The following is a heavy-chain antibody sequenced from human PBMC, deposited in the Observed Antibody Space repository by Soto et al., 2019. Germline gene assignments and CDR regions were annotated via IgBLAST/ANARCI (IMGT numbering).Heavy chain of an antibody. D-gene: IGHD3-16*01. V-gene: IGHV3-23*01. J-gene: IGHJ4*02. CDR1: GFTFTSYA. CDR2: INGGGDTT. CDR3: ARPEIHLSWGNGPDY. Sequence: GGSLRLSCAASGFTFTSYAMNWVRQIPGKGLEWVSAINGGGDTTYYADSVKGRFAISRDNSKNTLYLQMGRLRVEDTGIYYCARPEIHLSWGNGPDYWGWGTLVTVSS.